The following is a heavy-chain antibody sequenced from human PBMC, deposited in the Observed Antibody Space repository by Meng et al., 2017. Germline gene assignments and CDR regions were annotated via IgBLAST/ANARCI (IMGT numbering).Heavy chain of an antibody. D-gene: IGHD3-10*01. CDR2: VWYDETYK. CDR3: ATELGHGAGSLVFDI. V-gene: IGHV3-33*01. Sequence: GGSLRLSCAASGFSFSNYDMHWVRQAPGKGLEWVAAVWYDETYKFYADSVKGRFTISRDKSKNTVYLQMNSPRAEDTAIYYCATELGHGAGSLVFDIWGQGTMVTVSS. J-gene: IGHJ3*02. CDR1: GFSFSNYD.